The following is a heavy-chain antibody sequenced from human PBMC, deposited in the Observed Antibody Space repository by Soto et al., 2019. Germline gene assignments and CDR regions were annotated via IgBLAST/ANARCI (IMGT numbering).Heavy chain of an antibody. D-gene: IGHD5-12*01. CDR1: GYTXTIYD. V-gene: IGHV1-8*01. J-gene: IGHJ4*02. CDR3: ARGRSIVASLVTLDY. CDR2: MNPNSGNT. Sequence: GASVKVXCKASGYTXTIYDINWVRQSTGQGLEWMGWMNPNSGNTGYAQKFQGRVTMTRNTSISTAYMELSSLRSEDTAVYCCARGRSIVASLVTLDYWGQGTLVTVSS.